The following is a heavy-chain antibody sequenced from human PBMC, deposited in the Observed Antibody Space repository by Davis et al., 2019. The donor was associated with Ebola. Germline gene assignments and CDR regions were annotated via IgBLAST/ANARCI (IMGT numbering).Heavy chain of an antibody. Sequence: GGSLRLSCKGSGYSFTSYWISWVRQMPGKGLEWMGRIDPSDSYTNYSPSFQGHVTISADKSISTAYLQWSSLKASDTAMYFCARQGGGNSYGSGDYWGQGTLVTVSS. CDR1: GYSFTSYW. V-gene: IGHV5-10-1*01. J-gene: IGHJ4*02. CDR3: ARQGGGNSYGSGDY. D-gene: IGHD5-18*01. CDR2: IDPSDSYT.